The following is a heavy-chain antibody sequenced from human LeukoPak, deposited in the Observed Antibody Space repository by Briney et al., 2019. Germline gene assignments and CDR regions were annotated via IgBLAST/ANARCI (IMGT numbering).Heavy chain of an antibody. CDR2: IYYSGDT. J-gene: IGHJ5*02. CDR1: GGSISSSSHY. V-gene: IGHV4-39*07. D-gene: IGHD3-16*01. CDR3: ARGTYVFDP. Sequence: SETLSLTCTVSGGSISSSSHYWAWIRQPPGKGLEWIANIYYSGDTYYNPSLKSRVTISVDTSKNELSLKVKSVTAADTAVYYCARGTYVFDPWGQGTLVTVSS.